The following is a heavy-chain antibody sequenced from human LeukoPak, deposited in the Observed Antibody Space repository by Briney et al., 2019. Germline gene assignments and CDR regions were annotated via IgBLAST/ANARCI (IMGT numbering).Heavy chain of an antibody. V-gene: IGHV5-51*01. D-gene: IGHD2-15*01. CDR2: IYPGDSDT. CDR3: ARQGHIVGGGWFDP. CDR1: GYSTSSYW. Sequence: GESLKISCQGSGYSTSSYWIGRVRQMAGKAPVWMGVIYPGDSDTRYRPPFQGQVTMSADKSTNTAYLQWRSLRASDSAMYYCARQGHIVGGGWFDPWGQGTLVTVSS. J-gene: IGHJ5*02.